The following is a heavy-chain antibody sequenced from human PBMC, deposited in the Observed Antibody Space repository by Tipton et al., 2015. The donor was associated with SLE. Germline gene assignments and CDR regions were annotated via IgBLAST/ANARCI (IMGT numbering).Heavy chain of an antibody. CDR1: GDSINNSRYY. V-gene: IGHV4-39*07. D-gene: IGHD2-2*01. J-gene: IGHJ5*01. CDR2: VYYSGNN. Sequence: TLSLTCTVSGDSINNSRYYWGWVRQPPGKGLEWIGSVYYSGNNYYNPSLESRVTIAADTSKKQFSLRLSSVTAADTAVYYCARDSCSSNSCRRKDNWFDSWGQGTLVTVSS. CDR3: ARDSCSSNSCRRKDNWFDS.